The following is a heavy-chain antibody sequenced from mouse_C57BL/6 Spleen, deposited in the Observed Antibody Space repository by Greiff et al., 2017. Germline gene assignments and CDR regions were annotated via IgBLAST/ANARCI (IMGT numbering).Heavy chain of an antibody. Sequence: DVMLVESGEGLVKPGGSLKLSCAASGFTFSSYAMSWVRQTPEKRLEWVAYISSGGDYIYYADTVKGRFTISRDNARNTLYLQMSSLKSEDTAMYYCTRDFPYDYAAYWGQGTLVTVSA. D-gene: IGHD2-4*01. CDR2: ISSGGDYI. CDR1: GFTFSSYA. V-gene: IGHV5-9-1*02. J-gene: IGHJ3*01. CDR3: TRDFPYDYAAY.